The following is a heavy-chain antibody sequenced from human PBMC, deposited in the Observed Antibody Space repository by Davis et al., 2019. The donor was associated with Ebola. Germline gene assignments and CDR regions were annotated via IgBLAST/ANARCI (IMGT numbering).Heavy chain of an antibody. D-gene: IGHD2-15*01. CDR3: AIPDCSGANCYSVYIKN. CDR1: GFTFSSYS. V-gene: IGHV3-74*01. Sequence: GESLKISCAASGFTFSSYSMNWVRQAPGKGLVWVSSINRDGTTTTYADSVKGRFTISRDNSKNTLYLQMNSLRAEDTAVYYCAIPDCSGANCYSVYIKNWGQGTLVTVSS. CDR2: INRDGTTT. J-gene: IGHJ4*02.